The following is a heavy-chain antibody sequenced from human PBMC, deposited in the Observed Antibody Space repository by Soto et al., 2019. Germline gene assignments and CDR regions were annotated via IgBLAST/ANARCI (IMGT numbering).Heavy chain of an antibody. CDR1: GFTFSSYS. D-gene: IGHD3-3*01. V-gene: IGHV3-48*01. CDR2: ISSSSTI. J-gene: IGHJ3*02. CDR3: ARAYYDFWSAQVWFAFDI. Sequence: GGSLRLSCAASGFTFSSYSMNWVRQAPGKGLEWVSYISSSSTIYYADSVKGRFTISRDNAKNSLYLQMNSLRAEDTAVYYCARAYYDFWSAQVWFAFDIWGQGTMVTVSS.